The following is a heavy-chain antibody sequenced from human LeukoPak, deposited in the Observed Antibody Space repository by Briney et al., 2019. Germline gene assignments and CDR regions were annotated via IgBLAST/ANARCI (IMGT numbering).Heavy chain of an antibody. Sequence: GGSLRLSCAASGFNFSTYTMNWVRQAPGKGLEWVSGISWSSGIIGYADSVKGRFTISRDNAKNSLDLQMESLRAEDTAVYYCAKDTGSPADAITMEDNAFDIWGQGTMVTVSS. V-gene: IGHV3-9*01. J-gene: IGHJ3*02. D-gene: IGHD3-3*01. CDR1: GFNFSTYT. CDR3: AKDTGSPADAITMEDNAFDI. CDR2: ISWSSGII.